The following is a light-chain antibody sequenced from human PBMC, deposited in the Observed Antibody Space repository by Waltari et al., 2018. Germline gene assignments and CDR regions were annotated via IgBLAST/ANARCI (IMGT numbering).Light chain of an antibody. V-gene: IGLV2-23*02. J-gene: IGLJ1*01. CDR3: CSYASSITYV. CDR2: EVS. Sequence: QSALTQPASVSGSPGQSITISCTGTSSDVGSYNLVSWYQQHPGKAPQLMVYEVSKRPSGVSNRFSGSKSGNTASLTSSGLQAEDEADYYCCSYASSITYVFGTGTKVTVL. CDR1: SSDVGSYNL.